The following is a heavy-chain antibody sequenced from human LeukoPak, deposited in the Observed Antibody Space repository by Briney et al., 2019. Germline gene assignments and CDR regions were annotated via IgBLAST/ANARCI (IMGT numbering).Heavy chain of an antibody. Sequence: GASVKVSCKASGYTFTSYGISWMRQAPGQGLEWMGWISAYDGNTNYAQKLQGRVTMTTDTSTSTAYMELRSLRSDDTAVYYCARDHYYGGNRNDFDYWGQGTLVTVSS. CDR1: GYTFTSYG. CDR2: ISAYDGNT. V-gene: IGHV1-18*01. CDR3: ARDHYYGGNRNDFDY. J-gene: IGHJ4*02. D-gene: IGHD4-23*01.